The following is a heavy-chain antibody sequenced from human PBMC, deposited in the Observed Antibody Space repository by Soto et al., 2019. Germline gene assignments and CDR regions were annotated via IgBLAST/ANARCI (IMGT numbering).Heavy chain of an antibody. Sequence: QVQLVESGGGVVQPGRSLRLSCAASGFTFSSYGMHWVRQAPGKGLEWVAVIWYDGSNKYYADSVKGRFTISRDNSKNTLYLQMNSLRSEDTAVYYCARDYGGRWWEHGASDYWGQGTLDTVSS. CDR2: IWYDGSNK. D-gene: IGHD2-15*01. V-gene: IGHV3-33*01. J-gene: IGHJ4*02. CDR1: GFTFSSYG. CDR3: ARDYGGRWWEHGASDY.